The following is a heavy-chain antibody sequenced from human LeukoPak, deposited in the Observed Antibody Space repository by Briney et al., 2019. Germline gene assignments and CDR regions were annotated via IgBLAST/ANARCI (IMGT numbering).Heavy chain of an antibody. V-gene: IGHV4-39*07. CDR2: IYYSGST. J-gene: IGHJ4*02. CDR1: GGSISSSSYY. CDR3: ARDSVGATLPFFDY. Sequence: SETLSLTCTVSGGSISSSSYYWGWIRQPPGKGLEWIGSIYYSGSTYYNPSLKSRVTISVDTSKNQFSLKLSSVTAADTAVYYCARDSVGATLPFFDYWGQGTLVTVSS. D-gene: IGHD1-26*01.